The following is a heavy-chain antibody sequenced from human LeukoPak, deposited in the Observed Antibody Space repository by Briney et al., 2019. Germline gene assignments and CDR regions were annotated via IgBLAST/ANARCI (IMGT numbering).Heavy chain of an antibody. D-gene: IGHD6-25*01. CDR2: ISSSSSTSSTI. Sequence: PGGSLRLSCAASGFTFSSYSMNWVRQAPGKGLDWDSYISSSSSTSSTIYYADSVKGRFTISRDNAKNSLYLQMNSLRAEDTAVYYCARDLSGYGATRFDYWGQGTLVTVSS. CDR1: GFTFSSYS. V-gene: IGHV3-48*01. J-gene: IGHJ4*02. CDR3: ARDLSGYGATRFDY.